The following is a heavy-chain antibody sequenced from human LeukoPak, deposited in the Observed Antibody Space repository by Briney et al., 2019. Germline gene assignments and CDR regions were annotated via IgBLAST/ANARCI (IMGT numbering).Heavy chain of an antibody. CDR2: IIPISGTA. CDR3: ARESAVWRAPENDAFDI. V-gene: IGHV1-69*05. J-gene: IGHJ3*02. CDR1: GGTFSSYA. D-gene: IGHD3-3*01. Sequence: SVKVSCKASGGTFSSYAISWVRQAPGHGLEWMGGIIPISGTANYAQKFQGRVTITTDESTSTAYMELSSLRSEDTAVYYCARESAVWRAPENDAFDIWGQGTMVIVSS.